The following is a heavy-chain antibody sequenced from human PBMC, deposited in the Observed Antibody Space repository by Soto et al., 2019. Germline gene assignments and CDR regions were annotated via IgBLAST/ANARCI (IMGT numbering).Heavy chain of an antibody. CDR1: GGSISSSSYY. CDR2: IYYRGST. J-gene: IGHJ5*02. D-gene: IGHD3-22*01. V-gene: IGHV4-39*01. CDR3: AVGDYSSGYT. Sequence: QLQRQESGPGLVKPSETLSLTCTVSGGSISSSSYYWGWIRQPPGKGLEWIGSIYYRGSTYYNPSLKSRVTISVDTSKNQFSLKLSSVTAADTAVYYCAVGDYSSGYTWGQGTLVTVSS.